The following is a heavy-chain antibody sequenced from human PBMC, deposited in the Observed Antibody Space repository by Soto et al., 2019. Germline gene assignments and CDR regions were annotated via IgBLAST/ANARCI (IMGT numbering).Heavy chain of an antibody. CDR3: ARDVTQGGQQAYYYYYGMDV. CDR2: IYYSGST. CDR1: GGSISSGGYY. J-gene: IGHJ6*02. Sequence: SETLSLTCTVSGGSISSGGYYWSWIRQHPGKGLEWIGYIYYSGSTYYNPSLKSRVTISVDTSKNQFSLKLSSVTAADTAVYYCARDVTQGGQQAYYYYYGMDVWGQGTTVTVSS. D-gene: IGHD6-13*01. V-gene: IGHV4-31*03.